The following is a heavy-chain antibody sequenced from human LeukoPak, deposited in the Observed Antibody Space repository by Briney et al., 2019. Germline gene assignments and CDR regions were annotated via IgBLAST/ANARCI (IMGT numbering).Heavy chain of an antibody. CDR1: GDSLTNIY. V-gene: IGHV4-4*07. D-gene: IGHD1-26*01. J-gene: IGHJ5*01. CDR2: VYTNERT. Sequence: PSETLSLTCTVSGDSLTNIYWSWIRQPAGKGLEWIGRVYTNERTKYNPSLKSRLTMPVDTSSNQVFLRLTSVSAADTAVYYCARDVGFPARFDSWGQGILVTVSS. CDR3: ARDVGFPARFDS.